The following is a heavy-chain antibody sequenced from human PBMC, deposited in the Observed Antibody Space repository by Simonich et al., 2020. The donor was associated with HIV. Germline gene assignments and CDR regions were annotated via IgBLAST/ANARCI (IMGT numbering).Heavy chain of an antibody. CDR2: IRSKASGETT. D-gene: IGHD6-13*01. J-gene: IGHJ4*02. CDR1: GVNIGEYA. V-gene: IGHV3-49*04. CDR3: TRIRSGSHSSSYDLEERNLLDY. Sequence: EYGGGLVQPGRSLRLSCTASGVNIGEYAMSWVSQAPGKGLEWVGFIRSKASGETTEYAASVKGRFTISRDDSKSIAYLQMNSLKTEDTAVYYCTRIRSGSHSSSYDLEERNLLDYWGQGTLVTVSS.